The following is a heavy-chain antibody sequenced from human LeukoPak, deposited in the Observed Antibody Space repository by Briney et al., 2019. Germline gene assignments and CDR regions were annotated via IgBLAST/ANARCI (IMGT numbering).Heavy chain of an antibody. CDR3: ARVGNDYVWGSYRYEYFDY. V-gene: IGHV1-18*01. Sequence: ASVKVSSKASGYTFTSYGITWVRQAPGQGLEWMGWISAYIGNTNYAQKLQGRVTMTTDTSTSTAYMELRSLRSDDTAVYYCARVGNDYVWGSYRYEYFDYWGQGTLVTVSS. J-gene: IGHJ4*02. CDR2: ISAYIGNT. D-gene: IGHD3-16*02. CDR1: GYTFTSYG.